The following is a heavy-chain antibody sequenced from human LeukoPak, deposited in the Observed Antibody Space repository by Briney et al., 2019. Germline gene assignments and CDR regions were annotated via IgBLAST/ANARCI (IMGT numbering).Heavy chain of an antibody. CDR1: GFTFSSYE. CDR2: ISSSGSTI. J-gene: IGHJ4*02. D-gene: IGHD5-18*01. V-gene: IGHV3-48*03. Sequence: GGSLRLSCAASGFTFSSYEMNWVRQAPGKGLEWVSYISSSGSTIYYADSVKGRFTISRDNAKNSLYLQMNSLRAEDTAVYYCARGWDGYSYGIWGQGTLVTVSS. CDR3: ARGWDGYSYGI.